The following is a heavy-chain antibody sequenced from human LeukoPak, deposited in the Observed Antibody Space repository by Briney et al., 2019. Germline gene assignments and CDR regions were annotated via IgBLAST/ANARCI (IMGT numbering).Heavy chain of an antibody. Sequence: PGGSLRLSCAASGFTFSSYGMQWVRQAPGKGLEWVAVISYDGSNKYYADSVKGRFTISRDNSKNTLYLQMNSLRAEDTAVYYCAKDAFGEYYYMDVWGKGTTVTVSS. D-gene: IGHD3-10*01. V-gene: IGHV3-30*18. CDR3: AKDAFGEYYYMDV. CDR2: ISYDGSNK. J-gene: IGHJ6*03. CDR1: GFTFSSYG.